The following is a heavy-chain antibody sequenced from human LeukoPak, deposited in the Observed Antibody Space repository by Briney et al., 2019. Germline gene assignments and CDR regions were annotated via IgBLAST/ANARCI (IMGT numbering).Heavy chain of an antibody. CDR3: ARDQYDILTGFGYDY. V-gene: IGHV3-7*01. CDR1: GFTFSNYW. D-gene: IGHD3-9*01. Sequence: GGSLRLSCVASGFTFSNYWMSWVRQAPGKGLEWVANIKQDGSEKYYVDSVKGRFTISRDNAKKSLYLQMNSLRAEDTAVYYCARDQYDILTGFGYDYWGQGTLVTVSS. CDR2: IKQDGSEK. J-gene: IGHJ4*02.